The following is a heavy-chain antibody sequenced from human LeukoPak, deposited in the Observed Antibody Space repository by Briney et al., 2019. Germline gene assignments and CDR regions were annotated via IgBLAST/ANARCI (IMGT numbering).Heavy chain of an antibody. CDR1: GFTFSIYA. Sequence: TGGSLRLSCAASGFTFSIYAMSWVRQAPGKGLEWASAISGSGGFTYYADSVKGRFTISRDNSKNTLYLQMNSLRAEDTAVYYCAKASPVTTFSWFDPWGQGTLVTVSS. CDR2: ISGSGGFT. D-gene: IGHD4-17*01. CDR3: AKASPVTTFSWFDP. J-gene: IGHJ5*02. V-gene: IGHV3-23*01.